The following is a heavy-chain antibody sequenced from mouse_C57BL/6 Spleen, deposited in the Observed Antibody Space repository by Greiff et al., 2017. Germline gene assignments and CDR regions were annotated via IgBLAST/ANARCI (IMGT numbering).Heavy chain of an antibody. V-gene: IGHV1-55*01. J-gene: IGHJ1*03. CDR3: ADYGSSYGYFDV. CDR1: GYTFTSYW. D-gene: IGHD1-1*01. CDR2: IYPGSGST. Sequence: QVQLQQPGAELVKPGASVKMSCKASGYTFTSYWLTWVKQRPGQGLEWIGDIYPGSGSTNYNEKFKGKATLTVDTSSSTAYMQLSSLTSEDSAVYYCADYGSSYGYFDVWGTGTTVTVSS.